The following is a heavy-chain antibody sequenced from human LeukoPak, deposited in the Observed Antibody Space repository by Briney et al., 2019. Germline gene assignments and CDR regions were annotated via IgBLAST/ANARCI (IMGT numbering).Heavy chain of an antibody. D-gene: IGHD5-18*01. CDR2: IVVGSGNT. CDR1: GFSFTNSA. Sequence: SVKVSCKASGFSFTNSAVQWVRQARGQGLEWIGWIVVGSGNTIYVQKFQERVTITRDMSTSTAYMELSSLRSEDTAVYYCAAGYIGGAMVTNAFDIWGQGTMVTISS. V-gene: IGHV1-58*01. J-gene: IGHJ3*02. CDR3: AAGYIGGAMVTNAFDI.